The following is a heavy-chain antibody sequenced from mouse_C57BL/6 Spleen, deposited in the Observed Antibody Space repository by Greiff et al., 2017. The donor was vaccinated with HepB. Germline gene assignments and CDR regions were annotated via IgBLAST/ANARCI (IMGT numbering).Heavy chain of an antibody. J-gene: IGHJ4*01. Sequence: VQLQQSGPELVKPGASVKISCKASGYTFTDYYMNWVKQSHGKSLEWIGDINPNNGGTSYNQKFKGKATLTVDKSSSTAYMELRSLTSEDSAVYYCARARLLGAMDYWGQGTSVTVSS. CDR1: GYTFTDYY. CDR2: INPNNGGT. CDR3: ARARLLGAMDY. D-gene: IGHD2-3*01. V-gene: IGHV1-26*01.